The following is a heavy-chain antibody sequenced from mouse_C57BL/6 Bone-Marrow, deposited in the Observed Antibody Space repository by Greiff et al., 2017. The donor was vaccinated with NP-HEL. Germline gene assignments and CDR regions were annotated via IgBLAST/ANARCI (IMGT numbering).Heavy chain of an antibody. CDR2: IHPSDSDT. D-gene: IGHD2-4*01. J-gene: IGHJ3*01. Sequence: QVQLKQPGAELVKPGASVKVSCKASGYTFTSYWMHWVKQRPGQGLEWIGRIHPSDSDTNYNQKFKGKATLTVDKSSSTAYMQLSSLTSEDSAVYYCASLSNMITRAWFAYWGQGTLVTVSA. V-gene: IGHV1-74*01. CDR1: GYTFTSYW. CDR3: ASLSNMITRAWFAY.